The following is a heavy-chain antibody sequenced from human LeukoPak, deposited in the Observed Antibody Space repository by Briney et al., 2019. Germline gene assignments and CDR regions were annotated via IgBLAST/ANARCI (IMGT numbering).Heavy chain of an antibody. J-gene: IGHJ3*02. D-gene: IGHD6-19*01. CDR2: TYYRSKWYN. CDR1: GDSVSSNSAA. V-gene: IGHV6-1*01. CDR3: AREIAVAGNAFDI. Sequence: SQTLSLTCAISGDSVSSNSAAWNWIRQSPLRGLEWLGRTYYRSKWYNDYAVSVKSRITINPDTSKNQFSLQLNSVTPEDTAVYYCAREIAVAGNAFDIWGQGTMVTVSS.